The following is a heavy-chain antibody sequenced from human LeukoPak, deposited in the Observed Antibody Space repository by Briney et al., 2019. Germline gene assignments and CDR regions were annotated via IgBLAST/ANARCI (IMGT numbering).Heavy chain of an antibody. CDR3: ARSSGNYYLETAFDI. Sequence: GESLKISYKGSGYSFTSYWIGWVRQMPGKGLEWMGIIYPGDSDTTYSPSFQGQVTISADKSISTAYLQWSSLKASDTAMYYCARSSGNYYLETAFDIWGQGTMVTVFS. J-gene: IGHJ3*02. CDR2: IYPGDSDT. V-gene: IGHV5-51*01. CDR1: GYSFTSYW. D-gene: IGHD3-10*01.